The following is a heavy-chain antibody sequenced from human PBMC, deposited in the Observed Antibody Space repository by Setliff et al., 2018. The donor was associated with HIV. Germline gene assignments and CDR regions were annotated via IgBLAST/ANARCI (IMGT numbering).Heavy chain of an antibody. Sequence: GASVKVSCKASGYTFTYCSLHWLQQAPGQGLERMRWITLYNGNTNYAKKFQSRVTITRDMSLRTAYIELSSLRSEDSAVYYCAREAFCSSTSCHFQGGDHWGQGTLVTVSS. CDR3: AREAFCSSTSCHFQGGDH. CDR2: ITLYNGNT. J-gene: IGHJ4*02. CDR1: GYTFTYCS. V-gene: IGHV1-45*02. D-gene: IGHD2-2*01.